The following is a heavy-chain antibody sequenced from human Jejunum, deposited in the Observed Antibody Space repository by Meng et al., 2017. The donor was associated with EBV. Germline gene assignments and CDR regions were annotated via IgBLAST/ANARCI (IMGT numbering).Heavy chain of an antibody. D-gene: IGHD3-16*01. V-gene: IGHV3-30-3*01. Sequence: QVQLVESGGGVVQPGRSLRLSVAASGFTFSGHAMQWVRQAPGKGLKWVALISNDGNNKYYADSVKGRFTISRDNSKNTLYLQMNSLRVDDTALYYCTREWGADYWGQGTLVTVSS. J-gene: IGHJ4*02. CDR2: ISNDGNNK. CDR1: GFTFSGHA. CDR3: TREWGADY.